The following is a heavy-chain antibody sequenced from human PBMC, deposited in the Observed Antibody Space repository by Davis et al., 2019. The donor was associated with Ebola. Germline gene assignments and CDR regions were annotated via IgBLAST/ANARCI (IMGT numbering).Heavy chain of an antibody. CDR1: GYSFTSYW. CDR2: IDPSDSYT. J-gene: IGHJ4*02. CDR3: ARRDDSSGYYLLFDY. Sequence: GESLKISCKGSGYSFTSYWISWVRQMPGKGLEWMGRIDPSDSYTNYSPSFQGHVTISADKSISTAYLQWSSLKASDTAMYYCARRDDSSGYYLLFDYWGRGTLVTVSS. V-gene: IGHV5-10-1*01. D-gene: IGHD3-22*01.